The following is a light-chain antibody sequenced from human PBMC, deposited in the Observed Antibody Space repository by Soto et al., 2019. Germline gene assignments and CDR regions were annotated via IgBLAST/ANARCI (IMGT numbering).Light chain of an antibody. CDR1: SSNIGAGYD. V-gene: IGLV1-40*01. Sequence: QSVLTQPPSVSGAPGQRVTISCTGSSSNIGAGYDVHWYQQLPGTAPKLVMYGNSDRPSGVPDRFSGSKSGTSAALAITGLQAEDEADYYCQSYDSSLSGSKVVFGGGTKLTVL. J-gene: IGLJ2*01. CDR2: GNS. CDR3: QSYDSSLSGSKVV.